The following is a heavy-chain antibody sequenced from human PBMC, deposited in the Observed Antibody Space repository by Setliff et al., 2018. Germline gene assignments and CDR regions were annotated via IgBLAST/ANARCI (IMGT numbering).Heavy chain of an antibody. V-gene: IGHV1-46*01. J-gene: IGHJ4*02. CDR1: GYTFTTYY. D-gene: IGHD3-16*01. CDR3: ARGGSWYFDY. Sequence: ASLKVSCKASGYTFTTYYMHWVRQAPGQGLEWMGIINPIGGGTGYAEKFQGRVTMTRDTSTSTVYMQLSSLRFEDTAVYYCARGGSWYFDYWGQGTLVTVSS. CDR2: INPIGGGT.